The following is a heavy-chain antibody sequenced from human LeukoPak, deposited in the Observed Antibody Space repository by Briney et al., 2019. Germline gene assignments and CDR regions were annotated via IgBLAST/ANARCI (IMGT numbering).Heavy chain of an antibody. V-gene: IGHV3-48*03. D-gene: IGHD1-26*01. CDR3: ARGYGSYSINY. J-gene: IGHJ4*02. CDR1: RFTFSSYE. CDR2: ISGSGIK. Sequence: PGGSLRLSCAASRFTFSSYEMNWVRQAPGKGLEWVSYISGSGIKHYADSVKGRFTISRDNAKNSLYLQMNSLRAEDTAVYYCARGYGSYSINYWGQGTLVTVSS.